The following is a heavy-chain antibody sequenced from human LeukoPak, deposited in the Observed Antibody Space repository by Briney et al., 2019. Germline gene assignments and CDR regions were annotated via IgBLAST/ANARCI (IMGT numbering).Heavy chain of an antibody. CDR2: ISSSSSYI. J-gene: IGHJ4*02. D-gene: IGHD6-13*01. CDR1: GFTYSSYS. Sequence: GGSLRLSCAASGFTYSSYSMNWVRQAPGKGLEWVSSISSSSSYIYYADSVKGRFTISRDNAKNSLYLQMNSLRAEDTAVYYCARGGYSSRDPIDYWGQGTLVTVSS. CDR3: ARGGYSSRDPIDY. V-gene: IGHV3-21*01.